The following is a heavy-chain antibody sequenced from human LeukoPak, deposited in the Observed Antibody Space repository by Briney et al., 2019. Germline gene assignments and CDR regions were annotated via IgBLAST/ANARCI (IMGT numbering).Heavy chain of an antibody. CDR3: ARAEGEIYRRSGSNNWFDP. V-gene: IGHV4-4*07. CDR1: GGSISSYY. J-gene: IGHJ5*02. Sequence: SEALSLTCTVSGGSISSYYWSWIRQPAGKGLEWIGRIYTSGSTNYNPSLKSRVTISVDTSKNQFSLKLTSVTAADTAVVYCARAEGEIYRRSGSNNWFDPWGQGTLVTVSS. CDR2: IYTSGST. D-gene: IGHD3-10*01.